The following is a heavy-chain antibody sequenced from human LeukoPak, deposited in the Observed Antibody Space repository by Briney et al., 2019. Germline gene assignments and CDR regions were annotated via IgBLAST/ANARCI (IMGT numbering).Heavy chain of an antibody. V-gene: IGHV4-4*07. CDR3: ARGQVSGWYWDPLDY. CDR1: GGSISSYY. CDR2: IYTSGST. D-gene: IGHD6-19*01. J-gene: IGHJ4*02. Sequence: SETLSLTCTVSGGSISSYYWSWIRQPAGKGLEWIGRIYTSGSTNYNPSLKSRVTMSVDTSKNQSSLKLSSVTAADTAVYYCARGQVSGWYWDPLDYWGQGTLVTVSS.